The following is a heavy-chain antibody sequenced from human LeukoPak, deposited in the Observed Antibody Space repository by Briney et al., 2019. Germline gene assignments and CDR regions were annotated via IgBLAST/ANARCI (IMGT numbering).Heavy chain of an antibody. CDR1: GGSFSTNA. CDR3: ARDRREGYYDSSGYYYRGGFDY. J-gene: IGHJ4*02. Sequence: SVKVSCKASGGSFSTNAISWVRQAPGQGLEWMGGIIPMFGTANYAQKFQGRVTITADESTSTAYMEMSSLRSEDTAVYYCARDRREGYYDSSGYYYRGGFDYSGQGTLVTVSS. V-gene: IGHV1-69*01. D-gene: IGHD3-22*01. CDR2: IIPMFGTA.